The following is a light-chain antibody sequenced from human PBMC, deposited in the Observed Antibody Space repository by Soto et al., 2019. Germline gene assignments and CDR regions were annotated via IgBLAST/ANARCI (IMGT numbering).Light chain of an antibody. J-gene: IGKJ2*01. Sequence: EIVLTQSPATLSLSPGERATLSCRASQSVSSYLAWYQQKPGQAPRLLIYDASNRATGIAARFSGSGSGTEFTLTLSSLEPEDFAVYYCQQRSNWPQYTFGQGTKLEIK. V-gene: IGKV3-11*01. CDR1: QSVSSY. CDR2: DAS. CDR3: QQRSNWPQYT.